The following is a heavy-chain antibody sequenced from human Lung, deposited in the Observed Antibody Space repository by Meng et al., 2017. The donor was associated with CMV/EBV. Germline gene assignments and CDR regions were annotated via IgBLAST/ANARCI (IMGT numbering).Heavy chain of an antibody. CDR3: AREDIVVVPAAIGGAFDI. V-gene: IGHV3-72*01. J-gene: IGHJ3*02. CDR2: TRNKANSYTT. CDR1: GFTFSDHY. Sequence: LXCAASGFTFSDHYMDWVRQAPGKGLEWVGRTRNKANSYTTEYAASVKGRFTISRDDSKNSLYLQMNSLKTEDTAVYYCAREDIVVVPAAIGGAFDIXGQGXMVTVSS. D-gene: IGHD2-2*01.